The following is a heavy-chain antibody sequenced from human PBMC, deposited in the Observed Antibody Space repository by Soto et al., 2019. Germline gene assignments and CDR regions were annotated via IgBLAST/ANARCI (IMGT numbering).Heavy chain of an antibody. Sequence: GGSLRLSCAASGFTFSSYSMNWVRQAPGKGLEWVSSISSSSSYIYYADSVKGRFTISRDNAKNSLYLQMNSLRAEDTAVYYCAILAPICSGGSCYRPSFDYWGQGTLVTVSS. D-gene: IGHD2-15*01. CDR1: GFTFSSYS. J-gene: IGHJ4*02. CDR3: AILAPICSGGSCYRPSFDY. CDR2: ISSSSSYI. V-gene: IGHV3-21*01.